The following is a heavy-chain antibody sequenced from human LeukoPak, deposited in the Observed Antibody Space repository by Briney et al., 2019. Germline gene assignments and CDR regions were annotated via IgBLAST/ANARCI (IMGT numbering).Heavy chain of an antibody. CDR2: IYHSGST. J-gene: IGHJ4*02. CDR3: ARGDILTLLIDY. Sequence: KASETLSLTCVVSGGSISSGNWWSWVRQPPGKGLEWIGSIYHSGSTYYNPSLKSRVTISVDTSKNQFSLKLSSVTAADTAVYYCARGDILTLLIDYWGQGTLVTVSS. D-gene: IGHD3-9*01. V-gene: IGHV4-4*02. CDR1: GGSISSGNW.